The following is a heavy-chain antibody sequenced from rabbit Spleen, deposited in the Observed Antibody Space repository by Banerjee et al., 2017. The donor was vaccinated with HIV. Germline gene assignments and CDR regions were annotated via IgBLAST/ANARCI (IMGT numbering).Heavy chain of an antibody. Sequence: QEQLVESGGGLIQPGGSLKLSCKASGFDFSNNYVMCWVRQAPGKGLEWIAGIYAGSNGNTYYANWAKGRFSISKTSSTTVTLQMTSLTAADTATYFCARDGGFYFDLWGQGTLVTVS. CDR2: IYAGSNGNT. D-gene: IGHD3-1*01. V-gene: IGHV1S45*01. CDR3: ARDGGFYFDL. J-gene: IGHJ4*01. CDR1: GFDFSNNYV.